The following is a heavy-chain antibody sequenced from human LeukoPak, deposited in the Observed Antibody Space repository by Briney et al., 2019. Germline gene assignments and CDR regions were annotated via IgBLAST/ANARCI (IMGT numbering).Heavy chain of an antibody. CDR3: ARGRVQLWLQLDY. J-gene: IGHJ4*02. V-gene: IGHV3-30-3*01. CDR1: GFTFSSYA. Sequence: GGSLRLSCAASGFTFSSYAMHWVRQAPGKGLEWVAVISYDGSNKYYADSVKGRFTISRDNSKNTLYLQMNSLRAEDTAVYYCARGRVQLWLQLDYWGQGTLVTVSS. D-gene: IGHD5-18*01. CDR2: ISYDGSNK.